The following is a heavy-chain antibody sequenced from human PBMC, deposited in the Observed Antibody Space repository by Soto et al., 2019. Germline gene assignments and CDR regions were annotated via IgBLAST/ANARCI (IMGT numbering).Heavy chain of an antibody. V-gene: IGHV4-4*07. J-gene: IGHJ5*02. CDR3: ARDRTGGAAARNWFDP. D-gene: IGHD6-13*01. CDR1: GCSISSYY. Sequence: PSESLSLACPVSGCSISSYYWSWIRQPAGKGLEWIGRIYTSGSTNYNPSLKSRVTMSVDTSKNQFSLKLSSVTAADTAVYYCARDRTGGAAARNWFDPWGQGTLVTVSS. CDR2: IYTSGST.